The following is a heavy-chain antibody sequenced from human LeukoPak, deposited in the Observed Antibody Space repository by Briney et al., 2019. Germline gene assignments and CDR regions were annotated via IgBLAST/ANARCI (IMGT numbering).Heavy chain of an antibody. V-gene: IGHV3-21*01. CDR3: AREFYYDSSGYYDIDY. CDR2: ISSSSSYV. D-gene: IGHD3-22*01. CDR1: GFTFSSYS. J-gene: IGHJ4*02. Sequence: GGSLRLSCAASGFTFSSYSMNWVRQAPGKGLEWVSSISSSSSYVYYADSVKGRFTISRDNAKNSLYLQMNSLRAEDTAVYYCAREFYYDSSGYYDIDYWGQGTLVTVSS.